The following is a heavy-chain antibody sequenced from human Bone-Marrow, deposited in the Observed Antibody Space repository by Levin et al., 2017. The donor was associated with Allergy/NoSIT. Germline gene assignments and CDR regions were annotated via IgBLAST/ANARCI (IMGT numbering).Heavy chain of an antibody. CDR1: GFTFSSSA. CDR2: ISGSGGST. Sequence: LSLTCAASGFTFSSSAMSWVRQAPGKGLEWVSAISGSGGSTYYAESVKGRFTISRDNSKNTLYLHMNSLRAEDTAVYYCAKDLRYSSGWYEGLFDYWGQGTLVTVSS. D-gene: IGHD6-19*01. CDR3: AKDLRYSSGWYEGLFDY. J-gene: IGHJ4*02. V-gene: IGHV3-23*01.